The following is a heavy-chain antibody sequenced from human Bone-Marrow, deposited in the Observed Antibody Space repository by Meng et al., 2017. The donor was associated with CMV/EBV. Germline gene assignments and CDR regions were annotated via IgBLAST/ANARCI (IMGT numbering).Heavy chain of an antibody. V-gene: IGHV1-2*02. CDR3: ARDQGGRLGKNYYYYYGMDV. CDR1: GYTFTGYY. CDR2: INPNSGGT. Sequence: ASVKVSCKASGYTFTGYYMHWVRQAPGQGLEWMGWINPNSGGTNYAQKFQGRVTMTRDTSISTAYMELSSLRSEDTAVYYCARDQGGRLGKNYYYYYGMDVWGQGTTVTVSS. J-gene: IGHJ6*02. D-gene: IGHD7-27*01.